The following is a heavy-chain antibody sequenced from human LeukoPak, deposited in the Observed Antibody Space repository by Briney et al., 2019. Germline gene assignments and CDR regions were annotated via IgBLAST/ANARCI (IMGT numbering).Heavy chain of an antibody. CDR3: ARATRYCSSTSCWYYFDY. Sequence: ASVKASCKASGYTFSSYDINWVRQATGQGLEWMGWMNPNSGNTGYAQKFQGRVTMTRSTSISTAYMELSSLRSEDTAVYYCARATRYCSSTSCWYYFDYWGQGTLVTVSS. CDR2: MNPNSGNT. J-gene: IGHJ4*02. V-gene: IGHV1-8*01. D-gene: IGHD2-2*01. CDR1: GYTFSSYD.